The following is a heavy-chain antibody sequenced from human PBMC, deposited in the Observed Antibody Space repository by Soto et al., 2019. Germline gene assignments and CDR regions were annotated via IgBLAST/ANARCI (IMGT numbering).Heavy chain of an antibody. Sequence: SETLSLTCSVSGGSISSRNNYWGWIRQPPGKWLEWIGIIYYSGSSYYNPSLKSRVTISVDTSKNQFSLKLSSLTAADTAVYYCARHLGGAGWDNWFDPWGQGTLVTVSS. CDR3: ARHLGGAGWDNWFDP. CDR1: GGSISSRNNY. D-gene: IGHD6-19*01. CDR2: IYYSGSS. J-gene: IGHJ5*02. V-gene: IGHV4-39*01.